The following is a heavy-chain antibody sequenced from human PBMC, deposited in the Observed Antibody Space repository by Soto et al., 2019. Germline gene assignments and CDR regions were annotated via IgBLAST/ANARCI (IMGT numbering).Heavy chain of an antibody. CDR2: IYSGGST. V-gene: IGHV3-53*01. Sequence: EVQMVESGGGLIQPGGSLRLSCAASGFTVSRNYMSWVRQAPGKGLEWFSVIYSGGSTYYADSVKSRFTNSTDNAKKTLNLQRNSLRAEDSGVYSCARARIYGLFDYWGQGTLVTVSS. CDR1: GFTVSRNY. J-gene: IGHJ4*02. CDR3: ARARIYGLFDY. D-gene: IGHD3-10*01.